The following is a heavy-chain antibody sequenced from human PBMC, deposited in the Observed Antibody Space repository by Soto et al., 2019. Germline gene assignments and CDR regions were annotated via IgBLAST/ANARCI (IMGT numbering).Heavy chain of an antibody. CDR3: GRFGIGGCRGGRCFTSYHFYGMDV. D-gene: IGHD2-15*01. Sequence: GESLKISCKVFGYSFSDYWIGWVRQMPGKGLEWMGIIFPGDSDVKYSPSFQGRVIISADKSINTAHLQWSSLEASDSGTYYCGRFGIGGCRGGRCFTSYHFYGMDVWGQGTTVTVS. CDR2: IFPGDSDV. CDR1: GYSFSDYW. V-gene: IGHV5-51*01. J-gene: IGHJ6*02.